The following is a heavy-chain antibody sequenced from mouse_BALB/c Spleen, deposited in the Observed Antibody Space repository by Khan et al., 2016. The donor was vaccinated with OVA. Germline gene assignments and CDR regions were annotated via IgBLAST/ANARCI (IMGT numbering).Heavy chain of an antibody. V-gene: IGHV2-3*01. CDR3: AKFEYHGNFYAMDY. J-gene: IGHJ4*01. D-gene: IGHD2-1*01. CDR2: IWGDGST. CDR1: GFSLTIYG. Sequence: VQLQESGPGLVAPSQSLSITCTVSGFSLTIYGVNWVRQPPGKGLEWLGVIWGDGSTNYHSALISRLSISKGNSKSQVFLKLNSLQTDDTATYXCAKFEYHGNFYAMDYWGQGTSVTVSS.